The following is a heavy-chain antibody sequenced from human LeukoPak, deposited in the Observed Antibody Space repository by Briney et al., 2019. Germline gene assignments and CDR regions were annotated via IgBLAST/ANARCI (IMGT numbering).Heavy chain of an antibody. CDR1: GFTFGDHY. Sequence: GSLRLSCAASGFTFGDHYMDWVRQAPGKGLEWIGEINHSGSTNYNPSLKSRVTISVDTSKNQFSLKLSSVTAADTAVYYCARGRGGGPSDYWGQGTLVTVSS. D-gene: IGHD2-15*01. J-gene: IGHJ4*02. CDR2: INHSGST. CDR3: ARGRGGGPSDY. V-gene: IGHV4-34*01.